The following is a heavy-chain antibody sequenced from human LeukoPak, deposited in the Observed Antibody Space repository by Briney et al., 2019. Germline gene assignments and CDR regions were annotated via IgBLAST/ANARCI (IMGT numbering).Heavy chain of an antibody. CDR3: ATRIAAAGSRGAFDI. J-gene: IGHJ3*02. CDR1: GGSISSSSYY. Sequence: SETLSLTCTVSGGSISSSSYYWGWIRQPPGKGLEWIGSIYYSGSTYYNPSLKSRVTISVDTSTNQFSLKLSSVTAADTAVYYCATRIAAAGSRGAFDIWGQGTMVTVSS. D-gene: IGHD6-13*01. CDR2: IYYSGST. V-gene: IGHV4-39*01.